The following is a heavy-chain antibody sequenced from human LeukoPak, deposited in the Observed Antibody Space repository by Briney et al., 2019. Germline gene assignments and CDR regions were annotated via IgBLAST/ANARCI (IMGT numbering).Heavy chain of an antibody. CDR3: AREGSEHSSGWWGAGKVGYDY. D-gene: IGHD6-19*01. CDR2: IIPIFGTA. Sequence: GASVKVSCKASGGTFSSYAISWVRQAPGQGLEWMGGIIPIFGTANYAQKFQGRVTITADKSTSTAYMELSSLRSEDTAVYYCAREGSEHSSGWWGAGKVGYDYWGQGTLVSVSS. V-gene: IGHV1-69*06. CDR1: GGTFSSYA. J-gene: IGHJ4*02.